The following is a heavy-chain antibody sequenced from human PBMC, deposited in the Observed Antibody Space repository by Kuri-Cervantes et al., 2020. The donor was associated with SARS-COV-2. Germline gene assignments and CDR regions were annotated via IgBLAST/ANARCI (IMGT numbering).Heavy chain of an antibody. CDR1: GGSISSYYW. V-gene: IGHV2-5*08. CDR2: IYWDDDK. D-gene: IGHD4-23*01. CDR3: AHRGGNRILYYFDY. J-gene: IGHJ4*02. Sequence: TLSLTCTVSGGSISSYYWSWIRQPPGKALEWLALIYWDDDKRYSPSLKSRLTITKDTSKNQVVLTMTNMDPVDTATYYCAHRGGNRILYYFDYWGQGTLVTCYS.